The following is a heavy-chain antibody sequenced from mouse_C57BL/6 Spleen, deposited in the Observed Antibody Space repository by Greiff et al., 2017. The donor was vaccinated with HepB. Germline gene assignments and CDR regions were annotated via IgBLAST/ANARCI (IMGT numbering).Heavy chain of an antibody. J-gene: IGHJ4*01. D-gene: IGHD2-5*01. Sequence: QVQPQQSGPELVKPGASVKISCKASGYAFSSSWMNWVKQRPGKGLEWIGRIYPGDGDTNYNGKFKGKATLTADKSSSTAYMQLSSLTSEDSAVYFCASSYYSNYDAMDYWGQGTSVTVSS. CDR2: IYPGDGDT. V-gene: IGHV1-82*01. CDR3: ASSYYSNYDAMDY. CDR1: GYAFSSSW.